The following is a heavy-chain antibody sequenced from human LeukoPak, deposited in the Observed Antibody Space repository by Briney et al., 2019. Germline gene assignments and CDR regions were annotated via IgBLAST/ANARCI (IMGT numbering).Heavy chain of an antibody. Sequence: SETLSLTCAVYGGSFSGYYWSWIRQPPGKGLEWIGEINQSGSTNYNPSLKSRVTISVDTFKNQFSLKLSSVTAADTAVYYCARGRVPYYFDYWGQGTLVTVSS. CDR3: ARGRVPYYFDY. V-gene: IGHV4-34*01. CDR2: INQSGST. J-gene: IGHJ4*02. CDR1: GGSFSGYY.